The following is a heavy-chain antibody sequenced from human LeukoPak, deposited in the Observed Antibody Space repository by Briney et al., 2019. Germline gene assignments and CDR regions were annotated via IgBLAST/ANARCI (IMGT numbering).Heavy chain of an antibody. V-gene: IGHV3-30*02. CDR2: IRYDGSNK. D-gene: IGHD2-15*01. J-gene: IGHJ4*02. CDR1: GFTFSNYG. CDR3: ARTVVVVAAFDY. Sequence: PGGSLRLSCAASGFTFSNYGMHWVRQAPGKGLEWVAFIRYDGSNKYYADSVKGRFTISRDNSKNTLYLQMNSLRAEDTAVYYCARTVVVVAAFDYWGQGTLVTVSS.